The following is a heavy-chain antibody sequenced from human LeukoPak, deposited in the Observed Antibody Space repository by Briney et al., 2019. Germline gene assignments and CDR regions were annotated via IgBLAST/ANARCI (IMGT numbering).Heavy chain of an antibody. V-gene: IGHV1-2*02. CDR3: ARDRNSGSSLDI. Sequence: EASVKVSCKASGYTFTAYYMHWVRQAPGQGLEWMGWINPNSGGTNYAQKFQGRVTMTRDTSISTAYMELSRLRSDDTAVYYCARDRNSGSSLDIWGQGTMLTVSS. J-gene: IGHJ3*02. CDR1: GYTFTAYY. CDR2: INPNSGGT. D-gene: IGHD6-6*01.